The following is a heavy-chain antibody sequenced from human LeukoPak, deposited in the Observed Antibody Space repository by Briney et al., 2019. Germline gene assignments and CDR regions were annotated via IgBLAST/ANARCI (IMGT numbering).Heavy chain of an antibody. CDR1: DGSIRGYY. CDR3: ARLGYGSGTPYYYFYMDD. V-gene: IGHV4-59*01. Sequence: PSETLSLTCTVPDGSIRGYYWSWIRQPPGKGLEWIGYINYVGGTNYNPSLRSRVTFSRDTSKNQFSLKLRSVTAADTAVYFCARLGYGSGTPYYYFYMDDWGTGTTVTVSS. J-gene: IGHJ6*03. D-gene: IGHD3-10*01. CDR2: INYVGGT.